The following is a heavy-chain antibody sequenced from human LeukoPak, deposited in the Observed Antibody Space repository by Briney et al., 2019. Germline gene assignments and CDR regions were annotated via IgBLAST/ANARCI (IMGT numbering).Heavy chain of an antibody. V-gene: IGHV4-39*07. CDR1: GGSISSSSYY. Sequence: PETLSLTCTVSGGSISSSSYYWGWIRQPPGKGLEWIGSIYYSGSNYFNTSLKSLATISVDTSKNQFSLELSSVTAADTAVYYCARDTAADNWFDPWGQGTLVTVSS. J-gene: IGHJ5*02. CDR2: IYYSGSN. CDR3: ARDTAADNWFDP. D-gene: IGHD2-2*01.